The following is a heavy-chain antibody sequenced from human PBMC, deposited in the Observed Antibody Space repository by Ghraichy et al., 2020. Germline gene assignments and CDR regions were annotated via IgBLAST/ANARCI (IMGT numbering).Heavy chain of an antibody. CDR1: GSSISSYY. CDR2: IYYSGST. V-gene: IGHV4-59*01. CDR3: ASCFIAAAGTGYFDY. J-gene: IGHJ4*02. Sequence: SQTLSLTCTVSGSSISSYYWSWIRQPPGKGLEWIGYIYYSGSTNYNPSLKSRVTISVDTSKNQFSLKLSSVTAADTAVYYCASCFIAAAGTGYFDYWGQGTLVTVSS. D-gene: IGHD6-13*01.